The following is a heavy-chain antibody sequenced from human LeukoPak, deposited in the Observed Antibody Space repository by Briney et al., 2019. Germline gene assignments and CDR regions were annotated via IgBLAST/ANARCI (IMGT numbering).Heavy chain of an antibody. J-gene: IGHJ6*02. CDR2: INHSGST. Sequence: PSETLSLTCAVYGGSFSGYYWSWIRQPPGKGLEWIGEINHSGSTNYNPSLKSRVTISVDTSKNQFSLKLSSVTAADTAVYYWARVPPYYCSSTSCRNYYYYYGMDVWGQGTTVTVSS. V-gene: IGHV4-34*01. CDR1: GGSFSGYY. D-gene: IGHD2-2*01. CDR3: ARVPPYYCSSTSCRNYYYYYGMDV.